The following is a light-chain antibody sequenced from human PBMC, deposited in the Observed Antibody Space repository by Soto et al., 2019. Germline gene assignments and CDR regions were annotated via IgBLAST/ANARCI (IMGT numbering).Light chain of an antibody. J-gene: IGLJ1*01. Sequence: QSVLTEPPSFSAAPGQKVTISCSGSISNIGGNSVSWYQQLPGTAPKLLIYDDNKRPSGIPDRFSGSKSGTSATLGITGFQTGDEADYYCGSWDSSLSAYVFGTGTKVTVL. CDR1: ISNIGGNS. V-gene: IGLV1-51*01. CDR2: DDN. CDR3: GSWDSSLSAYV.